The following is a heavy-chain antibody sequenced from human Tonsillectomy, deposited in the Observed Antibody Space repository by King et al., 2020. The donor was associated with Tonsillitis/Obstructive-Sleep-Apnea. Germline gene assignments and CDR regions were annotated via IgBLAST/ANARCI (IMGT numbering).Heavy chain of an antibody. D-gene: IGHD4-23*01. CDR3: ARRGNSMPTDYVDG. CDR2: VYYSGDT. V-gene: IGHV4-39*01. CDR1: GVSMSSGGYY. Sequence: VQLQESGPGLVKPSETLSLTCTVSGVSMSSGGYYWLWIRQTPGKGLEWIGSVYYSGDTYYNPSLESRVTISVDASKNQFSLKLSSVTAADTGVYYCARRGNSMPTDYVDGWGQGTMVTVSS. J-gene: IGHJ3*01.